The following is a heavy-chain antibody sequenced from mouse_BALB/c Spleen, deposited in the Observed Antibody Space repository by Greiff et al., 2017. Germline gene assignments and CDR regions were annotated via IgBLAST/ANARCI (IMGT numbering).Heavy chain of an antibody. Sequence: EVHLLESGGGLVKPGGSLKLSCAASGFTFSDYYMYWVRQTPEKRLEWVATISDGGSYTYYPDSVKGRFTISRDNAKNNLYLQMSSLKSEDTAMYYCARVPYGGYAMDYWGQGTSVTVSS. D-gene: IGHD1-1*02. CDR1: GFTFSDYY. CDR3: ARVPYGGYAMDY. J-gene: IGHJ4*01. V-gene: IGHV5-4*02. CDR2: ISDGGSYT.